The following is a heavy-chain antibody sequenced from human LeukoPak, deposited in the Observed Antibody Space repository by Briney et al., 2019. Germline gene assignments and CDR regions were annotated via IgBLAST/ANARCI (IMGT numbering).Heavy chain of an antibody. CDR2: ISQSSTAT. CDR3: AKESPFTSPRNYYFDY. J-gene: IGHJ4*02. D-gene: IGHD1-14*01. CDR1: GFTFSSFA. V-gene: IGHV3-23*01. Sequence: GGSLRLSCGASGFTFSSFAMSWVRQAPGKGLEWVSAISQSSTATYYGDSVKGRSSISRDDSKYTVYLQINSLRADGTAIYYCAKESPFTSPRNYYFDYWGQGTLVTVSS.